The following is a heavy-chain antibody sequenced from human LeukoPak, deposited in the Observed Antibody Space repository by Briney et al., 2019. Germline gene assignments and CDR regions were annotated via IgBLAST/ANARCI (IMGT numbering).Heavy chain of an antibody. CDR2: ISSSSSTI. D-gene: IGHD3-22*01. V-gene: IGHV3-48*02. CDR1: GLTFSSYS. J-gene: IGHJ4*02. CDR3: ARDLSYYDSSGYMPHYYFDY. Sequence: GGSLRLSCAASGLTFSSYSMNWVRQAPGKGLEWVSYISSSSSTIYYADSVKGRFTISRDNAKNSLYLQMNSLRDEDTAVYYCARDLSYYDSSGYMPHYYFDYWGQGTLVTVSS.